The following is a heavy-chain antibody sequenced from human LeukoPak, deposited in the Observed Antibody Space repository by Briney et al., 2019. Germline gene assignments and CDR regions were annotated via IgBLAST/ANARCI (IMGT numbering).Heavy chain of an antibody. CDR2: TYGSGSA. Sequence: SETLSLTCTVSGGSISSWYWTWIRQPAGKGLEWIGRTYGSGSADYNPSLKGRVTFSADPSKTQFSLTVKSVPAPAPAVYYCAGQKLWGLQHWGQNTLVSVSS. D-gene: IGHD3-16*01. J-gene: IGHJ1*01. CDR3: AGQKLWGLQH. V-gene: IGHV4-4*07. CDR1: GGSISSWY.